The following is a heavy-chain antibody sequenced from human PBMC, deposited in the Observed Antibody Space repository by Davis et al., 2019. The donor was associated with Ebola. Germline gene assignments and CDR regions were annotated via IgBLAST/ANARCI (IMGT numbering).Heavy chain of an antibody. J-gene: IGHJ3*02. V-gene: IGHV3-74*01. CDR2: INSDGSGT. Sequence: PGGSLRLSCAASGFTFSNYWMHWVRQAPGKGLVWVSRINSDGSGTSYADSVKGRFTISRDNAKNALYLQMNSLRAEDTAVYYCARAFRAFGVVTLSDAFDIWGQGTMVTVSS. CDR3: ARAFRAFGVVTLSDAFDI. D-gene: IGHD3-3*01. CDR1: GFTFSNYW.